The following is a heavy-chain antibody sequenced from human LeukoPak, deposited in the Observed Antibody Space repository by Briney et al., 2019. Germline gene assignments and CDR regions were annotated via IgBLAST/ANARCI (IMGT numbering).Heavy chain of an antibody. CDR3: ARDPRFGEFNNAFDI. J-gene: IGHJ3*02. CDR2: ISSSSSYI. CDR1: GFTFSSYS. D-gene: IGHD3-10*02. Sequence: GGSLRLSCAASGFTFSSYSMNWVRQAPGKGLEWVSSISSSSSYIYYADSVKGRFTISRDNAKNSLYLQMNSLRSEDTAVYYCARDPRFGEFNNAFDIWGQGTMVTVSS. V-gene: IGHV3-21*04.